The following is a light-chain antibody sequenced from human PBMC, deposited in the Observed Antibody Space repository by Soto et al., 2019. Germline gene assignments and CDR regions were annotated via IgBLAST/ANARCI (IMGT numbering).Light chain of an antibody. CDR2: SNN. J-gene: IGLJ2*01. CDR3: AAWDDSLNGL. Sequence: QSALTQPPSASGTPGQRVTISCSGSSSNIGSNTVNWYQQLPGTAPKLLIYSNNQRPSGVPGRFSGSKSGTSASLAISGLQSEDEADYYCAAWDDSLNGLFGGGTKLTVL. V-gene: IGLV1-44*01. CDR1: SSNIGSNT.